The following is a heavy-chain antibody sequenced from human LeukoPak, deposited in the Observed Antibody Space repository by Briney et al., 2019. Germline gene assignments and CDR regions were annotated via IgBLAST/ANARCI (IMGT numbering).Heavy chain of an antibody. CDR2: IYYSGST. J-gene: IGHJ6*02. CDR3: ARVSIAAAGTISLYYYYGMDV. V-gene: IGHV4-31*03. CDR1: GGSISSGGDF. Sequence: SETLSLTCTVSGGSISSGGDFCSWIRQHPGRGLEWIGYIYYSGSTYYKPSLKSRVTLSVDTPKTQFSLKLRSVTAADTAVYYCARVSIAAAGTISLYYYYGMDVWGQGTTVTVSS. D-gene: IGHD6-13*01.